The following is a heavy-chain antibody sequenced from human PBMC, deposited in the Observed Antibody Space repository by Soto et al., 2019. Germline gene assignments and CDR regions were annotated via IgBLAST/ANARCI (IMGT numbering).Heavy chain of an antibody. CDR3: ARLGDFWSGYYTGYFDY. CDR2: IYYSGST. J-gene: IGHJ4*02. CDR1: GGSISSYY. Sequence: SETLSLTCTVSGGSISSYYWSWIRQPPGKGLEWIGYIYYSGSTNYNPSLKSRVTISVDTSKNQFSLKLSSVTAADTAVYYCARLGDFWSGYYTGYFDYWGQGTLVTVSS. D-gene: IGHD3-3*01. V-gene: IGHV4-59*08.